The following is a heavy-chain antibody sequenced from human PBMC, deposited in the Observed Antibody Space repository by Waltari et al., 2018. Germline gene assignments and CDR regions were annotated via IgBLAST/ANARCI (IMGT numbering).Heavy chain of an antibody. CDR3: ARGSPGYGMDV. V-gene: IGHV4-59*11. CDR2: IYYSGST. J-gene: IGHJ6*02. Sequence: QVQLQESGPGRVKPSETLSLTCTVSGGSMSSHYWSWIRQPPGKGLEWIGYIYYSGSTNYIPSLTSRVTISVDTSKNHFSLKLSSVTAADTAVYYGARGSPGYGMDVWGQGTTVTVSS. D-gene: IGHD1-26*01. CDR1: GGSMSSHY.